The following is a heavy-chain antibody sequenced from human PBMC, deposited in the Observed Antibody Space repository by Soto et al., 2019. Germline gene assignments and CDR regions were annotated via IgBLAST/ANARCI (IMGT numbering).Heavy chain of an antibody. D-gene: IGHD3-9*01. J-gene: IGHJ4*02. V-gene: IGHV4-39*01. CDR2: VYYSGST. CDR1: GGSVRSSSYY. Sequence: PSETLSLTSPVSGGSVRSSSYYWGWVRQPPGKGLEWIGSVYYSGSTYYNPSLESRVTISVDKSKNQFSLKLMSLSAADTAVYYCGRLEGLATISYYFDYWGQGALVTVSS. CDR3: GRLEGLATISYYFDY.